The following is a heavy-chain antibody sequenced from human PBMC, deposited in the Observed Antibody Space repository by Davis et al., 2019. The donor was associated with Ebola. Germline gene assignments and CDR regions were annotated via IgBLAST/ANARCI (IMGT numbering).Heavy chain of an antibody. CDR2: IVVGSNKA. D-gene: IGHD6-19*01. V-gene: IGHV1-58*01. Sequence: SVKVSCKASGFIFSSSAVQWARQARGQGLEWIGWIVVGSNKANYAQKFQERVTITRDMSTSTVYLELNSLRSEDTAVYYCARDGGSVTPVAGTTSGGYYYGMDVWGKGTTVTVSS. CDR1: GFIFSSSA. J-gene: IGHJ6*04. CDR3: ARDGGSVTPVAGTTSGGYYYGMDV.